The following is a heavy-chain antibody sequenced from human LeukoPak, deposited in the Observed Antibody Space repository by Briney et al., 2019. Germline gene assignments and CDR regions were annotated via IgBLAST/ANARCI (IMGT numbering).Heavy chain of an antibody. CDR3: ATSTALLWFGESFIFDY. V-gene: IGHV4-30-4*01. D-gene: IGHD3-10*01. CDR2: IYYSGST. Sequence: PSQTLSLTCTVSGGSISSGDYYWSWIRQPPGKGLEWIGYIYYSGSTYYNPSLKSRVTISVDTSKNQFSLKLSSVTAADTAVYYCATSTALLWFGESFIFDYWGQGTLVTVSS. J-gene: IGHJ4*02. CDR1: GGSISSGDYY.